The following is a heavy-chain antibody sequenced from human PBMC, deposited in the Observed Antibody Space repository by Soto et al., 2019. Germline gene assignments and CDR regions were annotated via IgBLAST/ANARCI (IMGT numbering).Heavy chain of an antibody. D-gene: IGHD3-22*01. CDR2: IYHTGTT. CDR3: ARGINYYDSSGDSWFDP. Sequence: PSETLSLTCTVSGGSINSGDYSWTWIRQPPGKGLEWIGYIYHTGTTYYNMSLKSRATISVDRSKNQFSLKLSSVTAADTAVYYCARGINYYDSSGDSWFDPWGQGTLVTVS. V-gene: IGHV4-30-2*01. J-gene: IGHJ5*02. CDR1: GGSINSGDYS.